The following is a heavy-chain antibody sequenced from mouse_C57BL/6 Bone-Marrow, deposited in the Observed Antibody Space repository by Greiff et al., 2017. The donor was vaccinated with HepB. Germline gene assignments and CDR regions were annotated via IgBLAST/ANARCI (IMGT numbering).Heavy chain of an antibody. CDR2: IDPSDSYT. J-gene: IGHJ2*01. CDR1: GYTFTSSW. CDR3: ARIYDYDVNYFDY. Sequence: VQLQQPGAELVKPGASVKLSCKASGYTFTSSWMQWVKQRPGQGLEWIGEIDPSDSYTNYNQKFKGKATLTVDTSSSTAYMQLSSLTSEDSAVYYCARIYDYDVNYFDYWGQGTTLTVSS. V-gene: IGHV1-50*01. D-gene: IGHD2-4*01.